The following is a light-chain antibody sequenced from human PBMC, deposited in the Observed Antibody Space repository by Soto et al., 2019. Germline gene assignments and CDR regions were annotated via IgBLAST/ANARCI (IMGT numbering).Light chain of an antibody. CDR2: KTS. V-gene: IGKV1-5*03. CDR3: QQYNDYASWT. CDR1: QSISNW. Sequence: DIQMTQSPSTLSASVGDRVTITCRASQSISNWLAWYQQKPGKAPKLLIFKTSTLESGVPSRFSGSGSGTEFTLTISSLQPDDFATYHCQQYNDYASWTFGQGTKVEMK. J-gene: IGKJ1*01.